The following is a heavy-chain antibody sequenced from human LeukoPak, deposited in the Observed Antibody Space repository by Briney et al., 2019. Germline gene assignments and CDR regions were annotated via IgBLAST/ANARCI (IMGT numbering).Heavy chain of an antibody. CDR3: ANYGVAAPFDF. D-gene: IGHD6-6*01. J-gene: IGHJ4*02. CDR2: ISTDGNEK. Sequence: QPGGSLRLSCAASGFSFSTYGMNWVRQAPGKGLEWVAVISTDGNEKYYAESVKGRFTISRDNSKNTLYLQMNSLRAEDTAVYYCANYGVAAPFDFWGQGTRVTVSS. CDR1: GFSFSTYG. V-gene: IGHV3-30*18.